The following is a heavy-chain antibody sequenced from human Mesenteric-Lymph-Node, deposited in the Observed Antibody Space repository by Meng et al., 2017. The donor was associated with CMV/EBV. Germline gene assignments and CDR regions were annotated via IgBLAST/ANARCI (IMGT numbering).Heavy chain of an antibody. CDR3: GRGRWSNYYYYYTMDV. Sequence: GESLKISCAASGFSFYSYAMHWVRQAPGKGLEWVAVVSYDGSNHYYADSVKGRFTISRDNSKNTLYLQMNSLRPEDTAVFYCGRGRWSNYYYYYTMDVWGQGTTVTVSS. CDR1: GFSFYSYA. CDR2: VSYDGSNH. J-gene: IGHJ6*02. D-gene: IGHD4-23*01. V-gene: IGHV3-30-3*01.